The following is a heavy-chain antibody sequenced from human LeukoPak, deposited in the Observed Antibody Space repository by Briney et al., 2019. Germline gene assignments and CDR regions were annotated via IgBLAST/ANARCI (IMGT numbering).Heavy chain of an antibody. Sequence: HTGGSLRLSCAASGFTFSSYGMHWVRQAPGKGLEYISAISSNGGSTYYANSVKGRFTISRDNSKNTLYLQMNSLRAEDTAVYYCAKDLSDFWSGYLTYYFDYWGQGTLVTVSS. CDR3: AKDLSDFWSGYLTYYFDY. CDR1: GFTFSSYG. CDR2: ISSNGGST. J-gene: IGHJ4*02. D-gene: IGHD3-3*01. V-gene: IGHV3-64*01.